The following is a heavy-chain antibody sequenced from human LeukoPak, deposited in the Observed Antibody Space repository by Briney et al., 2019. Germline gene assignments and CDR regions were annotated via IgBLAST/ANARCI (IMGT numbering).Heavy chain of an antibody. CDR3: ARDVYCSSTSCYPDAFDI. D-gene: IGHD2-2*01. CDR1: GGSISSYY. J-gene: IGHJ3*02. CDR2: IYYSGST. Sequence: SETLSLTCTVSGGSISSYYWSWIRQPPGKGLEWIGYIYYSGSTNYNPSLKSRVTISVDTSKNQFSLKLSSVTAADTAVYYCARDVYCSSTSCYPDAFDIWGQGTIVTVSS. V-gene: IGHV4-59*01.